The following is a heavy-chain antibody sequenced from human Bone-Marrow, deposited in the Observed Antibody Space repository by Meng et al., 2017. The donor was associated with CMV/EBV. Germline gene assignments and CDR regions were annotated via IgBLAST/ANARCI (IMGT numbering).Heavy chain of an antibody. CDR3: ARDVGRDCSSTSCSFDY. J-gene: IGHJ4*02. D-gene: IGHD2-2*01. CDR1: VGTFRSYA. Sequence: SVKVSCKSSVGTFRSYAISWVRQAPGQGLEWMGGIIPILGIANYAQKFQGRVTITADKSTSTAYMELSSLSSEDTAVYHCARDVGRDCSSTSCSFDYWGQGTLVTVSS. V-gene: IGHV1-69*10. CDR2: IIPILGIA.